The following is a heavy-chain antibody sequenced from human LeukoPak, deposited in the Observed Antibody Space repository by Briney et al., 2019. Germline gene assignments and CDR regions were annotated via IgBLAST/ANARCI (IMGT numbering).Heavy chain of an antibody. D-gene: IGHD2/OR15-2a*01. CDR1: GYTFTSYA. CDR3: ARDHGPYYAVDY. J-gene: IGHJ4*02. V-gene: IGHV1-46*01. Sequence: ASVKVSCKASGYTFTSYAMNWVRQAPGQGLEWMGIINPSGGSTSYAQKFQGRVTMTRDTSTSTVYMELSSLRSEDTAVYYCARDHGPYYAVDYWGQGTLVTVSP. CDR2: INPSGGST.